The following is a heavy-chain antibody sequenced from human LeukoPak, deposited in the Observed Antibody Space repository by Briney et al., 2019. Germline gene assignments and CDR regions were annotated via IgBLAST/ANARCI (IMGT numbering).Heavy chain of an antibody. CDR1: GFTFSDYY. D-gene: IGHD1-26*01. Sequence: GGSLRLSCAASGFTFSDYYMSWIRQAPGKGLEWVSYISSSGSTIYYADSVKGRFTISRDNAKNSLYLQMNSLRAEDTAVYYCAKEAHSGSYYGLGYWGQGTLVTVSS. CDR3: AKEAHSGSYYGLGY. V-gene: IGHV3-11*04. CDR2: ISSSGSTI. J-gene: IGHJ4*02.